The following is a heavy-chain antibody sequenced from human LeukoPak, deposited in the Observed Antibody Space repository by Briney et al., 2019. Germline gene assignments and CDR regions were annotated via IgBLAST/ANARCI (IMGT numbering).Heavy chain of an antibody. V-gene: IGHV1-2*06. CDR2: INPNSGGT. CDR1: GYTFTGCY. D-gene: IGHD3-9*01. J-gene: IGHJ4*02. Sequence: ASVKVSCKASGYTFTGCYMHWVRQAPGQGLEWMGRINPNSGGTNYAQKFQGRVTMTRDTSISTAYMELSRLRSDDTAVYYCARVSGTDILTGYQTFFDYWGQGTLVTVSS. CDR3: ARVSGTDILTGYQTFFDY.